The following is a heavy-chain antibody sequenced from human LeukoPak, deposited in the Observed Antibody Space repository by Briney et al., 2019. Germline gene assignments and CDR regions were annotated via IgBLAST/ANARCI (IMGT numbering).Heavy chain of an antibody. J-gene: IGHJ5*02. V-gene: IGHV1-2*02. CDR3: AREPTSGSYYGTFDP. CDR1: VYTFTFYY. Sequence: ASVTVSCTSSVYTFTFYYMHWVRQAPGQGLEGMGWINPNSGATNYAQKFQGRVTMTRDTSINTAYMELRRLRSDATAVYYCAREPTSGSYYGTFDPWGQGTLVTVSS. D-gene: IGHD1-26*01. CDR2: INPNSGAT.